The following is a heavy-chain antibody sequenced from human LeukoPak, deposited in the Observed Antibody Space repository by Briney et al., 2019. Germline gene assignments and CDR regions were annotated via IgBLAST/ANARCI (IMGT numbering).Heavy chain of an antibody. D-gene: IGHD3-22*01. CDR1: GFTFDDYG. CDR2: INWIGGST. CDR3: AKDDYYNTSGYRD. V-gene: IGHV3-20*04. J-gene: IGHJ4*02. Sequence: GGSLRLSCAASGFTFDDYGMSWVRQAPGKGLEWVSGINWIGGSTGYADSVKGRFTISRDNSKNTLYLLMNSLRAEDTAVYYCAKDDYYNTSGYRDWGQGTLVTVSS.